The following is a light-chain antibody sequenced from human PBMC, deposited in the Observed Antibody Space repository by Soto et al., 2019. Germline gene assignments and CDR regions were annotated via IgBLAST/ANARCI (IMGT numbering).Light chain of an antibody. J-gene: IGKJ1*01. CDR3: HQNSSSPWT. V-gene: IGKV3-20*01. CDR2: AAS. Sequence: NVLTQSPGTLSLSAGARATLSCRASQTVTSSHLAWYQQRPGQAPRLLIYAASSRATGIPDRFGGSGSGRDFTLTISRLEPEDFAVYYCHQNSSSPWTFGQGTKVEIK. CDR1: QTVTSSH.